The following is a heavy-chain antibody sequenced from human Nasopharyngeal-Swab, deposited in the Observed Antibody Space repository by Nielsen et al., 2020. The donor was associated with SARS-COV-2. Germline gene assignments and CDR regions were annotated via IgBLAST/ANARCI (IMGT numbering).Heavy chain of an antibody. D-gene: IGHD3-10*01. CDR1: GFTFSSYS. V-gene: IGHV3-21*01. CDR3: ARAAPGSGSSSDY. Sequence: GGSLRLSCAASGFTFSSYSMNWVRQAPGKGLEWVSSISSSSSYIYYADSVKGRFTISRDNAKNSLYLRMSSLRAEDTAVYYCARAAPGSGSSSDYWGQGTLVTVSS. J-gene: IGHJ4*02. CDR2: ISSSSSYI.